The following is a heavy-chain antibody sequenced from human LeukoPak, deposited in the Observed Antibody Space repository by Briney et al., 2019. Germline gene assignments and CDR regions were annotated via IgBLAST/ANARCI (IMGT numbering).Heavy chain of an antibody. CDR1: VYTFTDYY. Sequence: ASVKVSCKASVYTFTDYYIHWVRQAPGQGLEWMGRINPISGDTNYAQKFQGRVTMTRDTSITTAYMELSRLRSDDTAMYYCALDRDGDTAISDHWGQGTLVTVSS. CDR2: INPISGDT. CDR3: ALDRDGDTAISDH. J-gene: IGHJ4*02. D-gene: IGHD5-18*01. V-gene: IGHV1-2*06.